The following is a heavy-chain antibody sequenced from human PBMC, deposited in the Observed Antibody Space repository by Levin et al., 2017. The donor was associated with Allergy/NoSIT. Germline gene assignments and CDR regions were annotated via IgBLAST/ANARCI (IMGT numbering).Heavy chain of an antibody. V-gene: IGHV6-1*01. CDR3: ARQVGVWYFDL. Sequence: SQTLSLTCAISGDSVSNTDVTWNWIRQSPSRGLEWLGRTYYRSKWYNHYAVFVKSRIIINSDTSKNQFSLQVNSVTPEDTAIYYCARQVGVWYFDLWGRGTLVTVSS. CDR1: GDSVSNTDVT. J-gene: IGHJ2*01. D-gene: IGHD3-16*01. CDR2: TYYRSKWYN.